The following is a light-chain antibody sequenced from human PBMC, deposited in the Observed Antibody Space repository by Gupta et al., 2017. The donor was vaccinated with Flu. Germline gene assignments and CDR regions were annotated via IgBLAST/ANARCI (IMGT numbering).Light chain of an antibody. J-gene: IGKJ5*01. CDR1: QSVTISS. CDR3: KQDASTTFT. Sequence: EIVLTQSTGTLSLSRGDSATLTCRASQSVTISSLAWYQQTPGQAPRLIIYGASRRATGIPDRFSGSESGTDFTLTISRLEPEDFAVYYCKQDASTTFTFGQGTRLEIK. V-gene: IGKV3-20*01. CDR2: GAS.